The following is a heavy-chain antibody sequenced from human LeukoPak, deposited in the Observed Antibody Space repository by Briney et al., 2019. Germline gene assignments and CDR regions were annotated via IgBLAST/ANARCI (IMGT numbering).Heavy chain of an antibody. CDR1: GGSISSSSYY. CDR3: ASPRRYDAFAI. CDR2: IYYSGST. J-gene: IGHJ3*02. D-gene: IGHD5-24*01. Sequence: SETLSLTCTVSGGSISSSSYYWGWIRQPPGKGLEGIGSIYYSGSTYYNPSLKSRVTISVDTSKNQFSLKLSSVTAADTAVYYCASPRRYDAFAIWGQGRMVTVYS. V-gene: IGHV4-39*01.